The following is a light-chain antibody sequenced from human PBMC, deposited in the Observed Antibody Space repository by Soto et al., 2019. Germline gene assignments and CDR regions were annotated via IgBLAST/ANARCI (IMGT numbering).Light chain of an antibody. CDR1: SSDVGGYNF. J-gene: IGLJ2*01. CDR2: EVS. Sequence: LSQPASVSGSPGQSITISCIGTSSDVGGYNFVSWYQQHPGKAPKLMIYEVSNRPSGVSTRFSGSKSGNTASLTISGLQAEDEADYYCFSYRSTGILLFGGGTKVTVL. CDR3: FSYRSTGILL. V-gene: IGLV2-14*01.